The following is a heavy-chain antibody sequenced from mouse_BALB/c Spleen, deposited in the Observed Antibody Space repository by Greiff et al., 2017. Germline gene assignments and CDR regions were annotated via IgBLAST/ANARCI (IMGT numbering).Heavy chain of an antibody. CDR1: GFTFSSYA. CDR3: VRGGWDYGYYAMGY. CDR2: ISSGGST. Sequence: EVQRVESGGGLVKPGGSLKLSCAASGFTFSSYAMSWVRQTPEKRLEWVASISSGGSTYYPDSVKGRFTISRDNARNILYLQMSSLRSEDTAMYYCVRGGWDYGYYAMGYWGEGTSVTVSS. J-gene: IGHJ4*01. D-gene: IGHD1-2*01. V-gene: IGHV5-6-5*01.